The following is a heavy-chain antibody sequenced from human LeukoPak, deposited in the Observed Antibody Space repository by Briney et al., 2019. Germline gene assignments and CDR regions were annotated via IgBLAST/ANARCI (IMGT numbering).Heavy chain of an antibody. Sequence: GGSLRLSCAASGFTFSRYVMHWVRQAPGKGLEWVAVIWYDGSNKYYADSVKGRFTISRDNSKNTLYLQMNSLRAEDTALYYCARDHYGDYSSFDYWGQGTLVTVSS. V-gene: IGHV3-33*01. D-gene: IGHD4-17*01. CDR2: IWYDGSNK. J-gene: IGHJ4*02. CDR1: GFTFSRYV. CDR3: ARDHYGDYSSFDY.